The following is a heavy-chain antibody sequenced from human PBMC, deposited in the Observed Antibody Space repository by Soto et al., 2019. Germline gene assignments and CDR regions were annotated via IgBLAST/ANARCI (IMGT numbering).Heavy chain of an antibody. J-gene: IGHJ6*02. Sequence: ASVKVSCKASGGTFSSYAISWVRQAPGQGLEWMGRIIPIFGTANYAQKFQGRVTITADESTSTAYMELSSLRSEDTAVYYCASGLYEVRGVPDYGMDVWGQGTTVTVSS. D-gene: IGHD3-10*01. V-gene: IGHV1-69*13. CDR1: GGTFSSYA. CDR3: ASGLYEVRGVPDYGMDV. CDR2: IIPIFGTA.